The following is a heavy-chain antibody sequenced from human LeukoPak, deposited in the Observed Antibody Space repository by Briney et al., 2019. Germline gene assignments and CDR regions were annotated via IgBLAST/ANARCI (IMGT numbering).Heavy chain of an antibody. Sequence: SGTLSLTCAVSGGSISSSNWWSWVRPPPGKGLEWIGEIYHSGSTNYNPSLKSRVTISVDKSKNQFSLKLSSVTAADTAVYYCARGRVRGVIITPYYYYGMDVWGKGTTVTVSS. CDR2: IYHSGST. CDR1: GGSISSSNW. J-gene: IGHJ6*04. D-gene: IGHD3-10*01. CDR3: ARGRVRGVIITPYYYYGMDV. V-gene: IGHV4-4*02.